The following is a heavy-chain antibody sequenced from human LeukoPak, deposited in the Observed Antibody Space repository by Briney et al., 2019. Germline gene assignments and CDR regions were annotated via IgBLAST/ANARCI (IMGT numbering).Heavy chain of an antibody. CDR2: IKSKTDGGTT. V-gene: IGHV3-15*01. J-gene: IGHJ3*02. Sequence: GGSLRLSGAASGFTFSNYFMSWVRQAPGKGLEWVGRIKSKTDGGTTDYAAPVKGRFTISRDDSKNTLYLQMNSLKTEDTAVYYCVVITRGDAFDIWGQGTMVTVSS. CDR1: GFTFSNYF. CDR3: VVITRGDAFDI. D-gene: IGHD3-22*01.